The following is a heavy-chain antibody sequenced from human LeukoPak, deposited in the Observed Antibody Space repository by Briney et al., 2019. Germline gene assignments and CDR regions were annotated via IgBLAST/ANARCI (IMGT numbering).Heavy chain of an antibody. J-gene: IGHJ4*02. V-gene: IGHV1-2*02. CDR2: INPNNGVP. CDR1: GYTFTDYY. Sequence: ASVKVSCKASGYTFTDYYVHWVRQAPGQGLQWMGWINPNNGVPNYARRFQGSVTMTRDTSIRTANIVLNSLRSEDTAMYYCASQWARDKGDYWGQGTLVTVSP. CDR3: ASQWARDKGDY. D-gene: IGHD5-24*01.